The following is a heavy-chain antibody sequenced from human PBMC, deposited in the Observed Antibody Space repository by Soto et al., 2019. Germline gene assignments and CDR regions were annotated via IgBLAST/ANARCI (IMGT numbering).Heavy chain of an antibody. V-gene: IGHV6-1*01. CDR2: TYYRSKWYN. CDR3: AGAMVRGVSAFDV. D-gene: IGHD3-10*01. CDR1: GDSVSSNSGA. J-gene: IGHJ3*01. Sequence: SQTLSLTCAISGDSVSSNSGAWNWIRQSPSRGLEWLGRTYYRSKWYNDYAVSVKSRITINPDTSKNQFSLQLNSVTPEDTAVYYCAGAMVRGVSAFDVWGQGTMVTVSS.